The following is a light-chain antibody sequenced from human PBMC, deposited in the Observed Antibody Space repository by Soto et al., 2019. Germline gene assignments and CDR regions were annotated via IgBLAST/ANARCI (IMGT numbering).Light chain of an antibody. CDR3: QQLNSYPL. V-gene: IGKV1-9*01. Sequence: DIQLTQSPSFLSASVGDRVTITCRASQGISSYLAWYQQTPGKDPKLLIYAASTLQSGVPSRFSGSGSGTEFTLTISSLQPEDVATYYCQQLNSYPLFGGGTKVEIK. J-gene: IGKJ4*01. CDR1: QGISSY. CDR2: AAS.